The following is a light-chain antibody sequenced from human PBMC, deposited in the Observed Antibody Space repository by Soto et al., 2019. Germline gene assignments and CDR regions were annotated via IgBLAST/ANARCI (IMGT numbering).Light chain of an antibody. V-gene: IGKV3-20*01. CDR3: QRYGSSPLT. Sequence: EIVLTQSPGTLSLSPGQRGTLSCRASQSVSSIDLAWYQQKPGQAPRLLIYHGSSRATGIPDRFSGRGSGTDFTLTISRLEPEDSAVYYCQRYGSSPLTFGQGTKLEI. J-gene: IGKJ2*01. CDR1: QSVSSID. CDR2: HGS.